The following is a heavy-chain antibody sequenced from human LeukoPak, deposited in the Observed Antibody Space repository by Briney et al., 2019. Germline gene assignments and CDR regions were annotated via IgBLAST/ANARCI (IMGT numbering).Heavy chain of an antibody. CDR3: ARDRVLLWFGESVLLNYYYYGMDV. J-gene: IGHJ6*02. CDR2: IYYSGST. V-gene: IGHV4-59*01. D-gene: IGHD3-10*01. Sequence: SETLSLTYTVSGGSISSYYWSWIRQPPGKGLEWIGYIYYSGSTNYNPSLKSRVTISVDTSKNQFSLKLSSVTAADTAVYYCARDRVLLWFGESVLLNYYYYGMDVWGQGTTVTVSS. CDR1: GGSISSYY.